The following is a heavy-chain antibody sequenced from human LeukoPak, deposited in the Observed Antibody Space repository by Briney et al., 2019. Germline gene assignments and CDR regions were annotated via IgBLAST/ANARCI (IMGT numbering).Heavy chain of an antibody. CDR2: IYYSGST. D-gene: IGHD3-22*01. CDR3: ARTYYYDSSGYSGGGGRLDY. CDR1: GGSISSSSYY. Sequence: KPSETLSLTCTVSGGSISSSSYYWGWIRQPPGKGLEWIGSIYYSGSTYYNPSLKSRVTISVDTSKNQFSLKLSSVTAADTAVYYCARTYYYDSSGYSGGGGRLDYWGQGTLVTVSS. J-gene: IGHJ4*02. V-gene: IGHV4-39*01.